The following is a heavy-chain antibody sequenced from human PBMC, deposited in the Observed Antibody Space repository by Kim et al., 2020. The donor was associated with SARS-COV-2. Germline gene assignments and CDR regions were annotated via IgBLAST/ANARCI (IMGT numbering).Heavy chain of an antibody. D-gene: IGHD6-19*01. V-gene: IGHV3-53*01. CDR3: ARGLAVADSNWFDP. Sequence: ADSGKGRFTISRDNSKDTLYLQMNSRRAEDTAVYYCARGLAVADSNWFDPWGQGTLVTVSS. J-gene: IGHJ5*02.